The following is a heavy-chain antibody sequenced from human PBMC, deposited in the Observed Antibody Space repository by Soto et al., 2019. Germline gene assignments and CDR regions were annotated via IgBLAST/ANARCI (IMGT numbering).Heavy chain of an antibody. CDR3: ARSKGSDSSGYYV. CDR2: IYYSGST. V-gene: IGHV4-59*01. CDR1: GGSISSYY. D-gene: IGHD3-22*01. Sequence: SETLSLTCTVSGGSISSYYWSWIRQPPGKGLEWIGYIYYSGSTNYNPSLKSRVTISVDTSKNQFSLKLSSVTAADTAVYYCARSKGSDSSGYYVWGQGTLVTVSS. J-gene: IGHJ4*02.